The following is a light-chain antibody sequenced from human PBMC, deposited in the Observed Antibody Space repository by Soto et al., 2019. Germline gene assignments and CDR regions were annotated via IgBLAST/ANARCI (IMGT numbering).Light chain of an antibody. J-gene: IGKJ3*01. Sequence: IQLTQSPSSLSASVGDRVTISCRASHAISSYLAWYQQKPGKAPKLLIYAASTLQSGVPSRFSGSGSGTDFTLTISSLQPEDFATYYCQQLDTYPPFGPGTKVDSK. CDR1: HAISSY. CDR3: QQLDTYPP. V-gene: IGKV1-9*01. CDR2: AAS.